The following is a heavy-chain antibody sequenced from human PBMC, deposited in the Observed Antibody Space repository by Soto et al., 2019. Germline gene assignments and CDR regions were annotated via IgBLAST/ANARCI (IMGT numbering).Heavy chain of an antibody. CDR1: GFTFSSYS. J-gene: IGHJ3*02. D-gene: IGHD2-2*01. Sequence: GGSLRLSCAASGFTFSSYSMNWVRQAPGKGLEWVSYISSSSSTIYYADSVKGRFTISRDNAKNSLYLQMNSLRAEDTAVYYCARDLLSGIVDAFDIWGQGTMVTVSS. V-gene: IGHV3-48*01. CDR3: ARDLLSGIVDAFDI. CDR2: ISSSSSTI.